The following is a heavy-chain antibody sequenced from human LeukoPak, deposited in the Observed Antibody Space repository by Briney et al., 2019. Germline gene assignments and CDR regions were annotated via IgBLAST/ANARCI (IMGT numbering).Heavy chain of an antibody. Sequence: QPGGSLRLSCAASGFTFDDYAMHWVRQAPGKGLEWVSGISWNSGSIGYADSVKGRFTISRDNAKNSLYLQMNSLRAEDTAVYYCAKAPTRTMIVVVTYFQHWGQGTLVTVSS. CDR1: GFTFDDYA. V-gene: IGHV3-9*01. CDR2: ISWNSGSI. D-gene: IGHD3-22*01. CDR3: AKAPTRTMIVVVTYFQH. J-gene: IGHJ1*01.